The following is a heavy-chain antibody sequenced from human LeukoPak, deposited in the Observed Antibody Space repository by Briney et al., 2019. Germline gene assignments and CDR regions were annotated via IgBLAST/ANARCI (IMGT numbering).Heavy chain of an antibody. CDR2: ISAGGGRT. V-gene: IGHV3-23*01. CDR3: AKGWVTDRNYFDS. Sequence: GGSLRLSCAASGFTFSGYAMNWVRQAPGKGLEWVSFISAGGGRTDYADSVKGRLTISRDNSKNTLYLQMNSLRAEDTAVYYCAKGWVTDRNYFDSWGQGTLVTVSS. J-gene: IGHJ4*02. D-gene: IGHD5-18*01. CDR1: GFTFSGYA.